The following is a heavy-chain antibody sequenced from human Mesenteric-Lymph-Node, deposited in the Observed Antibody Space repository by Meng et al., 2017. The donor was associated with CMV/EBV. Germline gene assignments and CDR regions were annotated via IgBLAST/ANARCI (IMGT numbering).Heavy chain of an antibody. Sequence: GESLKISCAASGFTFSSYWMTWVRQAPGKGLEWVANIQQHGSDKYYADSVKGRFTISRDNAKNSMYLEMNSLRDEDTAVYYCASVHRGDYFDYWGQGTLVTVSS. V-gene: IGHV3-7*01. D-gene: IGHD1-1*01. CDR3: ASVHRGDYFDY. J-gene: IGHJ4*02. CDR2: IQQHGSDK. CDR1: GFTFSSYW.